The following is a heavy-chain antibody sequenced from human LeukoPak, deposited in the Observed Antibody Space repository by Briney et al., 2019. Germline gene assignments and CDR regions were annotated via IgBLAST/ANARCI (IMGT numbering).Heavy chain of an antibody. CDR3: AKSSILGAIGL. J-gene: IGHJ4*02. CDR2: SRNKANSYTT. V-gene: IGHV3-72*01. Sequence: GGSLRLSCAASGFTFSDHYMDWVRQAPGRGLEWVGRSRNKANSYTTEYAASVKGRFTISRDDSKNSLYLQMNSLKTEDTAVYYCAKSSILGAIGLWDQGTLVTVSS. CDR1: GFTFSDHY. D-gene: IGHD1-26*01.